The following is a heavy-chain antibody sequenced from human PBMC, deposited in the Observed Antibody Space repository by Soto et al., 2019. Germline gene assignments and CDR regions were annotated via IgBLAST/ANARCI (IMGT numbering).Heavy chain of an antibody. CDR1: GFTFSSYK. CDR3: ARGRYSSSWYPTYYYYGMDV. Sequence: EVQLVESGGGLVQPGGSLRLSCAASGFTFSSYKMNWVRQAPGKGLEWVSYISSSGSTIYYADSVKGRFTISRDNAKNSLYLQMNSLRAEDTAVYYCARGRYSSSWYPTYYYYGMDVWGQGTTVTVSS. J-gene: IGHJ6*02. D-gene: IGHD6-13*01. V-gene: IGHV3-48*03. CDR2: ISSSGSTI.